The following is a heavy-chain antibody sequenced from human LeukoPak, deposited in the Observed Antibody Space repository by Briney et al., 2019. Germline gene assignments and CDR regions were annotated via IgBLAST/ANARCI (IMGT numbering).Heavy chain of an antibody. CDR1: GGSISSYY. CDR2: IYYSGST. D-gene: IGHD6-13*01. Sequence: KTSETLSLTCTVSGGSISSYYWSWIRQPPGKGLEWIGYIYYSGSTNYNPSRKSRVTISVDTSKNQFSLKLSSVTAADTAVYYCASCTAAAGTFDYYYMDVWGKGTTVTVSS. V-gene: IGHV4-59*01. CDR3: ASCTAAAGTFDYYYMDV. J-gene: IGHJ6*03.